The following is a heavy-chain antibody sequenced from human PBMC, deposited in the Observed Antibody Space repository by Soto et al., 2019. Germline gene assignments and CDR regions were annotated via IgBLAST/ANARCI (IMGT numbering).Heavy chain of an antibody. CDR3: AKDPVELRFLERPQPPSYYYRDV. D-gene: IGHD3-3*01. V-gene: IGHV1-69*04. Sequence: GASVKVSCKASGGTFSSYTISWVRQAPGQGLEWMGRIIPILGIANYAQKFQGRVTITADKSTSTAYMELSSLRSEDTAVYYCAKDPVELRFLERPQPPSYYYRDVGGKGTRVT. J-gene: IGHJ6*03. CDR2: IIPILGIA. CDR1: GGTFSSYT.